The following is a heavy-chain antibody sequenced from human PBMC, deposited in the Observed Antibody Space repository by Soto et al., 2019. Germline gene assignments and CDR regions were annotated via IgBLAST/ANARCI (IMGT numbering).Heavy chain of an antibody. CDR2: IWYDGSNK. V-gene: IGHV3-33*01. CDR1: GFTFSSYG. Sequence: QVQLVESGGGVVQPGRSLRLSCAASGFTFSSYGMHWVRQAPGKGLEWVAVIWYDGSNKYYADSVKGRFTISRDNSKNTLYLQMNSLRAEDTAVYYCARRQGAGRYGMDVWGQGTTVTVSS. D-gene: IGHD3-16*01. CDR3: ARRQGAGRYGMDV. J-gene: IGHJ6*02.